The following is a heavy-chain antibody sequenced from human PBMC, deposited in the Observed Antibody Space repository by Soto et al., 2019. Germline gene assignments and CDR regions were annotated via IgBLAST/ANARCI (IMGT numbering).Heavy chain of an antibody. CDR1: GFTFSSYA. CDR3: ARDLVWAAAGNG. Sequence: XGSLELSCSASGFTFSSYAMHWVRQAPGKGQEWVAVISYDGSNKYYADSVKGRFTISRDNSKNTLYLQMNSLRAEDTAVYYCARDLVWAAAGNGWGQGTLVTVSS. J-gene: IGHJ1*01. D-gene: IGHD6-13*01. V-gene: IGHV3-30-3*01. CDR2: ISYDGSNK.